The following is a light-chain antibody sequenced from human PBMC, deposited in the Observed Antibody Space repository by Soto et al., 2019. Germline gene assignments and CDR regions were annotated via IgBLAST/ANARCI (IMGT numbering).Light chain of an antibody. CDR1: ESINNW. V-gene: IGKV1-5*03. CDR3: QQYKSPPWT. Sequence: IQMTQSPPTLSASVGDRVTISCLASESINNWLAWYQHKPGKAPKLLIYRASSLESGVPSRFSGSGSGTEFTLTISSLQPDDFATYYCQQYKSPPWTFGQGTKVDIK. J-gene: IGKJ1*01. CDR2: RAS.